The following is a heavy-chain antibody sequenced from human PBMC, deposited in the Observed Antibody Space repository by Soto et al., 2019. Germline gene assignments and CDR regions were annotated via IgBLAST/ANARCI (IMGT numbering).Heavy chain of an antibody. D-gene: IGHD6-19*01. J-gene: IGHJ3*02. CDR2: ISAYNGNT. Sequence: ASVKVSCKASGYTFTSYGISWVRQAPGQGLEWMGWISAYNGNTNYAQKLQGRVTMTTDTSTSTAYMELRSLRSDDTAVYYCARQTEIAVAGYAFDIWGQGTMVTLSS. CDR3: ARQTEIAVAGYAFDI. CDR1: GYTFTSYG. V-gene: IGHV1-18*01.